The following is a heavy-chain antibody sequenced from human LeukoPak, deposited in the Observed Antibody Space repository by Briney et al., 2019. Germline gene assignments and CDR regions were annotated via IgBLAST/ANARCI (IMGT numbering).Heavy chain of an antibody. D-gene: IGHD1-7*01. V-gene: IGHV3-30*02. Sequence: GGSLRLSCAASGFTFSSYGMHWVRQAPGKGLEWGAYIRFDGSNNYYADSLKGRFTISRDNSKNTLYLQMNSLGVEDTAVYSCARGGVNYESDYWGQGTLVTVSS. CDR3: ARGGVNYESDY. J-gene: IGHJ4*02. CDR1: GFTFSSYG. CDR2: IRFDGSNN.